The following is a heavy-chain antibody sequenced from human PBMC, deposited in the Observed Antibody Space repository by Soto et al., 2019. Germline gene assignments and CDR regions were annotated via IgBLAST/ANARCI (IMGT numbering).Heavy chain of an antibody. CDR2: IYYTGGT. CDR1: GDSINNYY. Sequence: CKSSGDSINNYYWSWIRQPPGKRLEWVGYIYYTGGTTYNPSLESRVTMSVDTSKNQFSLKLSSVNAADTAVYYCAKYRRTEAEGFTLDYWGRGTLVTVSS. V-gene: IGHV4-59*01. J-gene: IGHJ4*02. D-gene: IGHD6-13*01. CDR3: AKYRRTEAEGFTLDY.